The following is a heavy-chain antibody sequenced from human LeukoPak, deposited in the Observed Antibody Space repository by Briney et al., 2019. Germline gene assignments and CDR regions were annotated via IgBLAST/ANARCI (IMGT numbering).Heavy chain of an antibody. Sequence: PGGSLRLSCAASGFTFDDYAMHWVRQAPGKGLEWVSAISGSGGSTYYADSVKGRFTISRDNSKNTLYLQMNSLRAEDTAVYYCARVAGVAVTMVRGPNDYWGQGTLVTVSS. CDR3: ARVAGVAVTMVRGPNDY. CDR1: GFTFDDYA. J-gene: IGHJ4*02. D-gene: IGHD3-10*01. V-gene: IGHV3-23*01. CDR2: ISGSGGST.